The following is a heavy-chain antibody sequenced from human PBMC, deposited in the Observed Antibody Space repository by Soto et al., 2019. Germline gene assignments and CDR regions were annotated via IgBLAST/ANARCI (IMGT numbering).Heavy chain of an antibody. V-gene: IGHV1-8*02. CDR2: LNPGSGKT. D-gene: IGHD3-16*01. CDR3: ARMASFGTLNWFDP. CDR1: GYTFINYD. Sequence: QVQLVQSGAEVKEPGASVRVSCKASGYTFINYDISWVRQATGQGLEWMVWLNPGSGKTGYATKFQGRVTMTRDASTSTAHLELSSLTSEDTAVYYCARMASFGTLNWFDPWGQGTLVTVSS. J-gene: IGHJ5*02.